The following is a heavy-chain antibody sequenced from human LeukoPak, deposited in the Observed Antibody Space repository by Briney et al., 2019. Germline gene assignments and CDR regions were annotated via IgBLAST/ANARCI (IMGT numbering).Heavy chain of an antibody. J-gene: IGHJ6*03. CDR1: GYTFTSYY. CDR2: INPSGGST. V-gene: IGHV1-46*01. D-gene: IGHD1-7*01. Sequence: ASVKVSCKASGYTFTSYYMHWVRQAPGQGLEWMGIINPSGGSTSYAQKFQGRVTMTRDTSTSTVYMELSSLRSDDTAVYYCARDLRETATTRYYYYYMDVWGKGTTVTISS. CDR3: ARDLRETATTRYYYYYMDV.